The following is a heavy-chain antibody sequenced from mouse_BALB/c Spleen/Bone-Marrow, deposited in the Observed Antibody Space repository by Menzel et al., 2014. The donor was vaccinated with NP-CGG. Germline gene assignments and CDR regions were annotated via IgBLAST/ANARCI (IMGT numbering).Heavy chain of an antibody. CDR2: INNNGGST. J-gene: IGHJ1*01. V-gene: IGHV5-6-3*01. CDR1: GFTFSSYG. CDR3: ARVYGWYFDV. Sequence: EVKLEESGGGLVQPGGSLKLSCVASGFTFSSYGMSWVRQTPDKRLELVATINNNGGSTYYPGSVKGQFTISRDNAKNTLYLQMSSLKSEDTAMYYCARVYGWYFDVWGAGTTVTVSS. D-gene: IGHD1-1*01.